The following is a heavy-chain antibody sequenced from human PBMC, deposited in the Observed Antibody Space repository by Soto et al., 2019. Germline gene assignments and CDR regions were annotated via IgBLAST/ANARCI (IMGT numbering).Heavy chain of an antibody. D-gene: IGHD2-15*01. J-gene: IGHJ2*01. CDR2: ISGSGGST. V-gene: IGHV3-23*01. CDR3: AKDLFADSLVVEGATPNWYFDR. Sequence: EVQLLESGGGLVEPGGSLRLSCAASGFTFSSHAMSWVRQAPGKGLEWGSGISGSGGSTYNADSVKGRFTSSRDNSKNSVYLERNSLRAEDTGVYYSAKDLFADSLVVEGATPNWYFDRWGRGTLVTVSS. CDR1: GFTFSSHA.